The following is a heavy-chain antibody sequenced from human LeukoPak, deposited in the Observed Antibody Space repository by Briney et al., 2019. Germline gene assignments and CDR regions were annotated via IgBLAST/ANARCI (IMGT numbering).Heavy chain of an antibody. Sequence: SETLSLACAVYGGSFSGYYWSWIRQPPGKGLEWIGEINHSGSTNYNPSLKSRVTISVDTSKNQFSLKLSSVTAADTAVYYCARLVRRGNEYWGQGTLVTVSS. CDR2: INHSGST. CDR3: ARLVRRGNEY. D-gene: IGHD3-16*01. V-gene: IGHV4-34*01. J-gene: IGHJ4*02. CDR1: GGSFSGYY.